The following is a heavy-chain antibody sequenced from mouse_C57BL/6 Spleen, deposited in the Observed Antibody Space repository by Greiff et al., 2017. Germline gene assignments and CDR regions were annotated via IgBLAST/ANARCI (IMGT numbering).Heavy chain of an antibody. J-gene: IGHJ1*03. CDR2: IHPSASDT. CDR1: GYTFTSYW. D-gene: IGHD3-3*01. V-gene: IGHV1-74*01. CDR3: AIGDVYFDV. Sequence: QVKLQQPGAELVKPGASVKVSCKASGYTFTSYWMHWVKQRPGQGLEWIGRIHPSASDTNYNQKFKGKATFTVDKSSSTAYMQLSSLTSEDSAFYYCAIGDVYFDVWGTGTTVTVSS.